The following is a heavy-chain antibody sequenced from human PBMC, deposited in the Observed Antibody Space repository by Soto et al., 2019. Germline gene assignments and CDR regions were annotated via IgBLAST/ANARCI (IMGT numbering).Heavy chain of an antibody. Sequence: EVQLVESGGGLIQPGGSLRLSCAVSGFTVSNNNMSWVRQAPGKGLEGVSVIYSGGYTAYGDSVKGRFTISRDNSKNKQYPQKNSPVAEGTAVFYCATQAGGGGYWGQGTLVTVSA. D-gene: IGHD3-10*01. CDR1: GFTVSNNN. CDR2: IYSGGYT. CDR3: ATQAGGGGY. V-gene: IGHV3-53*01. J-gene: IGHJ4*02.